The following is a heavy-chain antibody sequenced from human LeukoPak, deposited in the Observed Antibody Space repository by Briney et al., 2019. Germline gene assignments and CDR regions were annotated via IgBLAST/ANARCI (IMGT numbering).Heavy chain of an antibody. J-gene: IGHJ4*02. Sequence: PGGSLRLSCAASGFTFSSYAMHWVRQAPGKGLEWVAVISYDGSNKYYADSVKGRFTISRDNSKNTLYLQMNSLRAEDTAIYYCAIKAKGDYWGQGTLVTVSS. CDR1: GFTFSSYA. CDR2: ISYDGSNK. CDR3: AIKAKGDY. D-gene: IGHD3-10*01. V-gene: IGHV3-30*04.